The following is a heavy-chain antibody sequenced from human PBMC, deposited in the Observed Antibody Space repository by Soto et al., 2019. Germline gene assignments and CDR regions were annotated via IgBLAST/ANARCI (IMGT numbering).Heavy chain of an antibody. CDR2: ISSSSGST. D-gene: IGHD5-12*01. V-gene: IGHV3-11*06. CDR1: EFSVSSYY. Sequence: VLLVESGGGLIQPGGSLRLSCAVTEFSVSSYYMSWIRQAPGKGLEYISYISSSSGSTNYADSVKGRFTISRDNAKNSLYLQMSSLRAEDTAVYYCARDRGGYDRLYYYHGMDVWGQGTTVTVSS. J-gene: IGHJ6*02. CDR3: ARDRGGYDRLYYYHGMDV.